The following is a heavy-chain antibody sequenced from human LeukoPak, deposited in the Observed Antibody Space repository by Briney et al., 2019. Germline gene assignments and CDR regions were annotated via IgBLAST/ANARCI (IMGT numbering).Heavy chain of an antibody. CDR2: INPNSGGT. J-gene: IGHJ3*02. V-gene: IGHV1-2*02. D-gene: IGHD7-27*01. CDR3: ARTRLTGDPYEAFDI. Sequence: GAPVNVSCKASGYTFTGYYMHWVRQAPGQGLEWMGWINPNSGGTKYAQKSQGRVTMTRDTSITTAYMELTSLVFDDTAVYYCARTRLTGDPYEAFDIWGQGTMVTVSS. CDR1: GYTFTGYY.